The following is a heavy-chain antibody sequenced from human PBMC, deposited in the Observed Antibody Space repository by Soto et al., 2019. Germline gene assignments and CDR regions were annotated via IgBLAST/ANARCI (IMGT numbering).Heavy chain of an antibody. CDR3: ARDLHPSGTEDY. V-gene: IGHV1-69*06. CDR2: INPVLGTT. Sequence: QIQLLQSGAEVKKPGSSVKVSCKTPGGSFTRYSISWVRQAPGQGLEWMGGINPVLGTTHYTEKFQGRLTITADTSTYTAYMELSRLRSGDTAGDYCARDLHPSGTEDYWGQGTLVTVSS. D-gene: IGHD6-25*01. CDR1: GGSFTRYS. J-gene: IGHJ4*02.